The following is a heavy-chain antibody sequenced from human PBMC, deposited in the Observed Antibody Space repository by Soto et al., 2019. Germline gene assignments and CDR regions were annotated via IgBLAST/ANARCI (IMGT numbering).Heavy chain of an antibody. J-gene: IGHJ4*02. D-gene: IGHD5-18*01. Sequence: EVQLVESGGGLVQPGGSLRLSCAASGFTFSNYWMHWVRQAPGKGLVWVSRIHSDGSSTYYADSVKGRFTISRDNAKNTLYLQMNSLRVEDTAVYYCAREGREYTYTYWGQGTLVTVSS. V-gene: IGHV3-74*01. CDR1: GFTFSNYW. CDR3: AREGREYTYTY. CDR2: IHSDGSST.